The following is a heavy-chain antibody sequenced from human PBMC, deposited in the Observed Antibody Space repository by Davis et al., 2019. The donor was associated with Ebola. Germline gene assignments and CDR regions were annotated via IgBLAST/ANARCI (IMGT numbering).Heavy chain of an antibody. CDR2: IYTGDSDT. V-gene: IGHV5-51*01. J-gene: IGHJ5*02. CDR3: AKVNHWATGWFDR. CDR1: GYSFTTYW. D-gene: IGHD1-14*01. Sequence: GGSLKISCKGSGYSFTTYWIGWVRQMPGKGLEWMGLIYTGDSDTRYSPSFRGQVTISADKSISTAYLQWNSLRASDTAMYYCAKVNHWATGWFDRWGQGTLVTVSS.